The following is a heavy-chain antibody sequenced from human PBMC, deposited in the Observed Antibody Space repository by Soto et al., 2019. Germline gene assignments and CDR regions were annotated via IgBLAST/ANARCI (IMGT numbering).Heavy chain of an antibody. CDR2: ISGSGGST. CDR3: AKDTGYCSGGSCYSIDY. V-gene: IGHV3-23*01. J-gene: IGHJ4*02. Sequence: EVQLLESGGGLVQPGGSLRLSCAASGFTFSSYAMSWVRQAPGKGLEWVSAISGSGGSTYYADSVKGRLTISRDNSKNTLYLQMNSLRAEYTAVYYCAKDTGYCSGGSCYSIDYWGQGTLLTVSS. CDR1: GFTFSSYA. D-gene: IGHD2-15*01.